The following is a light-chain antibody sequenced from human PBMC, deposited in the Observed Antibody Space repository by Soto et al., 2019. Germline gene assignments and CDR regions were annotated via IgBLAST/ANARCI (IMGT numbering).Light chain of an antibody. CDR3: QQYNSYGWT. V-gene: IGKV1-5*01. Sequence: DIQMTQSPSTLSASVGDRVTITCRASHNPDKWLAWYQQKPGKAPKLLIYDASALPRGVPSRFSGSGSGTEFTLTISSLQPDDFATYYCQQYNSYGWTFGQGTKVDIK. CDR1: HNPDKW. J-gene: IGKJ1*01. CDR2: DAS.